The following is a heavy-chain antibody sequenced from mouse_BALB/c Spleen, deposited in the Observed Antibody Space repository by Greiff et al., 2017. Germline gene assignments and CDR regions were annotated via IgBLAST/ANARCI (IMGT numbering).Heavy chain of an antibody. D-gene: IGHD1-1*01. CDR2: IDPANGNT. CDR3: ARVTTVVATDYYAMDY. Sequence: VQLKQSGAELVKPGASVKLSCTASGFNFKDSYMHWVKQRPEQGLEWIGRIDPANGNTKYDPKFQGKATIAADTSSNTAYLQLSSLTSEDTAVYDCARVTTVVATDYYAMDYWGQGTSVTVSS. CDR1: GFNFKDSY. J-gene: IGHJ4*01. V-gene: IGHV14-3*02.